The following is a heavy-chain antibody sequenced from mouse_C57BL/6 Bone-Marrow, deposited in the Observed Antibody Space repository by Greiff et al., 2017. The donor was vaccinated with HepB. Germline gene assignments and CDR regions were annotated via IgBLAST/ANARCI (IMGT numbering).Heavy chain of an antibody. V-gene: IGHV3-6*01. CDR1: GYSITSGYY. CDR2: ISYDGSN. CDR3: ATFYGSSPAWFAY. D-gene: IGHD1-1*01. J-gene: IGHJ3*01. Sequence: ESGPGLVKPSQSLSLTCSVTGYSITSGYYWNWIRQFPGNKLEWMGYISYDGSNNSNPSLKNRISITRDTSKNQFFLKLNSVTTEDTATYYCATFYGSSPAWFAYWGQGTLVTVSA.